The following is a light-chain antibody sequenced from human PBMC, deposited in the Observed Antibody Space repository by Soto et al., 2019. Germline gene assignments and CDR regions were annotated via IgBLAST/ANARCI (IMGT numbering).Light chain of an antibody. J-gene: IGKJ1*01. CDR3: QQYGSSPTWT. V-gene: IGKV3-20*01. CDR1: QSVSSSY. CDR2: GAS. Sequence: EIVLTQSPGTLSLSPGERATLSCRASQSVSSSYLAWYQQKPGQAPRLLIYGASSRATGIPDRFSGSGSGKDFTLTISRLEPEDIAVYYCQQYGSSPTWTFGQGTKVEIK.